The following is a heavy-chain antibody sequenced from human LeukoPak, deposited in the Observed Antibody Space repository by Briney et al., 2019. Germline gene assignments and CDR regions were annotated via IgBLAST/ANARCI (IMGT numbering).Heavy chain of an antibody. V-gene: IGHV3-7*01. J-gene: IGHJ4*02. Sequence: GGSLRLSCAATGFTFTNYWMSWFRQAPGQGLEWVANIKYDGTEKQYGDSVKGRFTISRDNAKNSVSLQMNSLRADDTAVYFCARYLNSGPEDFWGRGTLVTVSS. CDR3: ARYLNSGPEDF. D-gene: IGHD1-26*01. CDR2: IKYDGTEK. CDR1: GFTFTNYW.